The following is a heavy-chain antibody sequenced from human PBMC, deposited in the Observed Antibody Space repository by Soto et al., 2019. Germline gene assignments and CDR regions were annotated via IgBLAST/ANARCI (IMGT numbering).Heavy chain of an antibody. V-gene: IGHV3-53*01. J-gene: IGHJ4*02. CDR3: ARDYCGGGSCYGYY. Sequence: GGSLRLSCAASGFAVSSNYMSWVRQAPGKGLEWVSMIYSGGSTYYADSVKGRFTISRDNSKNTLYLQMNSLRAEDTAVYYCARDYCGGGSCYGYYWGQGSLVT. D-gene: IGHD2-15*01. CDR1: GFAVSSNY. CDR2: IYSGGST.